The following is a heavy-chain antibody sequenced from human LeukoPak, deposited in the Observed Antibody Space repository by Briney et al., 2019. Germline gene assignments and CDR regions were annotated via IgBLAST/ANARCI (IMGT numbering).Heavy chain of an antibody. J-gene: IGHJ4*02. CDR1: GFTFSSYW. CDR2: INSDGSST. V-gene: IGHV3-74*01. CDR3: ARFRPLYGDYVVGLDY. D-gene: IGHD4-17*01. Sequence: GGSLRLSCAASGFTFSSYWMHWVRQAPGKGLVWVSRINSDGSSTSYADSVKGRFTISRDHAKNTLYLQMNSLRAEDTAVYYCARFRPLYGDYVVGLDYWGQGTLVTVSS.